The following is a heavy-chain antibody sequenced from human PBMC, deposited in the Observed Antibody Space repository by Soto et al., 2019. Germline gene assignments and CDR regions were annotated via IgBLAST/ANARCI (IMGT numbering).Heavy chain of an antibody. J-gene: IGHJ6*02. V-gene: IGHV3-9*01. Sequence: GGSPRLSCAASGFTFDDYAMHWVRQAPGKGLEWVSGISWNSGSIGYADSVKGRFTISRDNAKNSLYLQMNSLRAEDTALYYCAKDKRIGIAARRPKIYYYYGMDVWGQGTTVTVAS. CDR3: AKDKRIGIAARRPKIYYYYGMDV. CDR1: GFTFDDYA. D-gene: IGHD6-6*01. CDR2: ISWNSGSI.